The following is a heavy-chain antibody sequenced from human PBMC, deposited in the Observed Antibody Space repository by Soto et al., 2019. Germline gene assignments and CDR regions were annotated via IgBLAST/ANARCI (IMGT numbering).Heavy chain of an antibody. CDR2: IHNSGNA. D-gene: IGHD1-7*01. V-gene: IGHV4-30-4*01. Sequence: QVQLQESGPGLVAPSQTLSLTCTVSGDSIDTDDYLWSWIRQPPGEGLEWIGYIHNSGNAYFNPYLKSRTTLSIDTTSNQFSLNLYSATAADTAVYFCARGPRTTRFFDPWGRGTLVTVSS. CDR1: GDSIDTDDYL. J-gene: IGHJ2*01. CDR3: ARGPRTTRFFDP.